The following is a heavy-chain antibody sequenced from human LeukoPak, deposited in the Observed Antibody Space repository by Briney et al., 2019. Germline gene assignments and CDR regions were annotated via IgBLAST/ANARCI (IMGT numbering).Heavy chain of an antibody. D-gene: IGHD3-3*01. CDR2: IRYEGSNK. J-gene: IGHJ4*02. CDR1: GFSFSRYD. Sequence: GGSLRLSCAAFGFSFSRYDIHWVRQAPGKGLEWVAFIRYEGSNKNYADSVKGRFTISRDNFMSTVYLQMNSLRAEDTAVYYCATDRQTITIFGVVNTPRANFDYWGQGTLVTVSS. CDR3: ATDRQTITIFGVVNTPRANFDY. V-gene: IGHV3-30*02.